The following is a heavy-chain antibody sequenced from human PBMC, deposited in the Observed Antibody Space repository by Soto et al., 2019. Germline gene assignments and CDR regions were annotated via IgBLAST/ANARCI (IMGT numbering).Heavy chain of an antibody. J-gene: IGHJ4*02. CDR3: TTRDQGRFDH. CDR2: IIPLFDST. CDR1: GGTFNTLS. Sequence: QVLLVQSGAEGKRPGSSAKVSCKPSGGTFNTLSINWVRQAPGQGLKWVGAIIPLFDSTNYAQKFQDRVTITADKSMDTAYLELNNLRSDDTAVYYCTTRDQGRFDHWGQGTPLTVSS. V-gene: IGHV1-69*06.